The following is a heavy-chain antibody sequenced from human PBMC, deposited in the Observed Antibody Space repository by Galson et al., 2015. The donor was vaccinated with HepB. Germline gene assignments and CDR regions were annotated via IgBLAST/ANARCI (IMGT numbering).Heavy chain of an antibody. Sequence: SVKVSCKASGGTFSGYGISWVRQAPGQGLEWMGGIIPIFETANYAQKFQGRVTITADKSTSTAYMELSSLRSDDTAVFYCASSLLDSGAYSYLENWRQGTLVTVSS. J-gene: IGHJ4*02. CDR3: ASSLLDSGAYSYLEN. CDR2: IIPIFETA. CDR1: GGTFSGYG. D-gene: IGHD1-26*01. V-gene: IGHV1-69*06.